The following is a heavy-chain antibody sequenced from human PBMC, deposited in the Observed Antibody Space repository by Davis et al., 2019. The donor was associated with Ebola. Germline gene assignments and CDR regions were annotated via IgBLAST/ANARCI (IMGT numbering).Heavy chain of an antibody. CDR2: IIPIFGTA. D-gene: IGHD1-1*01. V-gene: IGHV1-69*13. CDR1: GGSFSTFS. CDR3: ARAQFPTTSDH. J-gene: IGHJ4*02. Sequence: SVKVSCKASGGSFSTFSINWLRQAPGQGLEWMGGIIPIFGTANYAQKFQGRVTITADESTSTAYMELRSLRSDDTAVYYCARAQFPTTSDHWGQGTLVTVSS.